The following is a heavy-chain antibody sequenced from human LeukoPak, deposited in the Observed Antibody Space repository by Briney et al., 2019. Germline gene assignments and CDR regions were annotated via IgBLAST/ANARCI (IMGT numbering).Heavy chain of an antibody. CDR2: INHSGST. D-gene: IGHD6-19*01. Sequence: SETLSLTCTVSGGSISSGSYYWSWIRQPPGKGLEWIGEINHSGSTNYNPSLKSRVTISVDTSKNQFSLKLSSVTAADTAVYYCARAFGWYSADYWGQGTLVTVSS. J-gene: IGHJ4*02. CDR3: ARAFGWYSADY. CDR1: GGSISSGSYY. V-gene: IGHV4-39*07.